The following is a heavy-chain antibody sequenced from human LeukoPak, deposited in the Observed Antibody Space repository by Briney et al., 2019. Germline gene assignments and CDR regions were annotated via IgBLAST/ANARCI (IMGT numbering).Heavy chain of an antibody. D-gene: IGHD6-19*01. CDR1: GGSISHYY. Sequence: SETLSLTCTVSGGSISHYYWGWIRQPPGKGLEWIGYIYYTGSTNYNPSLKSRVTISVDTSKNQFSLELSSVTAADTAVYYCARRMGTSGWLDYWGQGTLVTVSS. V-gene: IGHV4-59*08. J-gene: IGHJ4*02. CDR2: IYYTGST. CDR3: ARRMGTSGWLDY.